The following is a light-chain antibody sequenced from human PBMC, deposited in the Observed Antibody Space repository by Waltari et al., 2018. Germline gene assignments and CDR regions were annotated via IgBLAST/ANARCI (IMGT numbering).Light chain of an antibody. CDR2: DAS. CDR3: QQRNNWPPVFT. Sequence: DIVLTQSPATLSLSPGEKATLSCRASQSVGSNVAWYQQKAGQAPMLLIYDASNRATSIPAMFSGSGSGADFTHTIISLEPGCFAVYYCQQRNNWPPVFTFVPGTKVDIK. J-gene: IGKJ3*01. CDR1: QSVGSN. V-gene: IGKV3-11*01.